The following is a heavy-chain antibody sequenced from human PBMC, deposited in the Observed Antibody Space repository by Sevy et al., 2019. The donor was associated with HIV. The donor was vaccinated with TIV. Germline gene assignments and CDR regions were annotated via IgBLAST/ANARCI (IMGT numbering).Heavy chain of an antibody. Sequence: GGCLRLSCAASGFSFSTYWMTWVRQAPGKGLEWMATMNQDGTERDYVDSVKGRFTISRDNTKTSLFLQMNSLSAEDTGCCYCVRQGLGGFSYSLDCWGQGTLVTVSS. V-gene: IGHV3-7*01. J-gene: IGHJ4*02. CDR3: VRQGLGGFSYSLDC. CDR2: MNQDGTER. CDR1: GFSFSTYW. D-gene: IGHD3-16*01.